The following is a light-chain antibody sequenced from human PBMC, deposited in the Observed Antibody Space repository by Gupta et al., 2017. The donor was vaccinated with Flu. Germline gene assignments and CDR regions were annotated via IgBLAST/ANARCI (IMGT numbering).Light chain of an antibody. CDR1: NIRGYV. Sequence: NIRGYVVCWCQQRTRPAPRLLIYNEKSRRTGMPGRFSGSTSGNTASLTITGAQAEDEADYCYYSHDTNCDDYVFGGGTKVTVL. CDR3: YSHDTNCDDYV. J-gene: IGLJ1*01. CDR2: NEK. V-gene: IGLV3-19*01.